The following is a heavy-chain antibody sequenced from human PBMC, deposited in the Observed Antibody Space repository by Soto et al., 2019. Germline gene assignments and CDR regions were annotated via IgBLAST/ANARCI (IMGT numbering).Heavy chain of an antibody. D-gene: IGHD1-1*01. CDR3: ARVERGTATTVVDAFDI. CDR1: GGFVTSGSYY. J-gene: IGHJ3*02. V-gene: IGHV4-34*01. CDR2: MSHSGGT. Sequence: QVQLQQWGAGLLKPSETLSLTCAVYGGFVTSGSYYWSWIRQPPGKGLEWIGEMSHSGGTHFNPPLKSRVTLSVDTSKNQFTLKMGSVTAADTALYYCARVERGTATTVVDAFDIWGPGTMVTVSS.